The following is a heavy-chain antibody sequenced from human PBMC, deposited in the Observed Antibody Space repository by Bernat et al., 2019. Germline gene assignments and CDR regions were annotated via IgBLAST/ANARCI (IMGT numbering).Heavy chain of an antibody. CDR3: ARSEGYGDDSNYGMDV. V-gene: IGHV3-23*01. J-gene: IGHJ6*02. D-gene: IGHD4-17*01. CDR2: ISGSGGST. CDR1: GFTFSSYA. Sequence: EVQLLESGGGLVQPGGSLRLSCAASGFTFSSYAMSWVRQAPGKGLEWVSAISGSGGSTYYADSVKGRFTISRDNSKNTLYLQMNSLRAEDTAVYYCARSEGYGDDSNYGMDVWGQGTTVTVSS.